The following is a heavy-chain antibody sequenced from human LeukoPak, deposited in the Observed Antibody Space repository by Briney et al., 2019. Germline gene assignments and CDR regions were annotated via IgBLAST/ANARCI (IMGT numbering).Heavy chain of an antibody. Sequence: PGRSLRLSCSTSGFTFGDYAMSWVRQDPGKGLEWVGFIQAKAYGGATKYAASVNGRFSISRDDSQSIANLQMNDLKPEDTAVYYCTRAPHPRCSSSGCYLDYWGQGTLVTVSS. CDR2: IQAKAYGGAT. CDR1: GFTFGDYA. D-gene: IGHD2-2*01. J-gene: IGHJ4*02. CDR3: TRAPHPRCSSSGCYLDY. V-gene: IGHV3-49*04.